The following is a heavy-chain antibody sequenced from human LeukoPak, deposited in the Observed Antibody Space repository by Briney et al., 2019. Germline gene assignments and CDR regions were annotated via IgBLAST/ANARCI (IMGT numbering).Heavy chain of an antibody. CDR2: IYPGDSDT. V-gene: IGHV5-51*01. Sequence: PGESLKISCKGSRYSFTSYWIGWVRQMPGKGLEWMGIIYPGDSDTRYSPSFQGQVTISADKSISTAYLQWSSLKASDTAMYYCARGGARSPYCSSTSCYPFDYWGQGTLVTVSS. CDR1: RYSFTSYW. CDR3: ARGGARSPYCSSTSCYPFDY. D-gene: IGHD2-2*01. J-gene: IGHJ4*02.